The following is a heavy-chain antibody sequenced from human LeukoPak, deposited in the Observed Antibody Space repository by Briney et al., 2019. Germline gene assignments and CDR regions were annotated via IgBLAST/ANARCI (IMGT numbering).Heavy chain of an antibody. Sequence: PSETLSLTCTVSGGSLSNYYWSWIRQPPGKALEWIGYMYYTGDTNYNPSLKSRVTISVDTSKNQFSLKLSSVTAADTAVYYCARHIRYFDWLSLAFDYWGQGTLVTVSS. J-gene: IGHJ4*02. V-gene: IGHV4-59*08. CDR3: ARHIRYFDWLSLAFDY. CDR2: MYYTGDT. CDR1: GGSLSNYY. D-gene: IGHD3-9*01.